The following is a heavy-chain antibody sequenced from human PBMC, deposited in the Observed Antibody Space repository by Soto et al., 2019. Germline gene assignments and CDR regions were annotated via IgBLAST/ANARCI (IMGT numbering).Heavy chain of an antibody. CDR2: ISGSGSTI. CDR1: GFTFSDYY. Sequence: PGGSLRLSCAASGFTFSDYYMSWIRQAPGKGLEWVSYISGSGSTIYYADSVKGRFTISRDNAKNSLYLQMNSLRAEDTAVYYCARSRDSSGYYYYGMDVWGQGTTVTVSS. J-gene: IGHJ6*02. CDR3: ARSRDSSGYYYYGMDV. V-gene: IGHV3-11*01. D-gene: IGHD3-22*01.